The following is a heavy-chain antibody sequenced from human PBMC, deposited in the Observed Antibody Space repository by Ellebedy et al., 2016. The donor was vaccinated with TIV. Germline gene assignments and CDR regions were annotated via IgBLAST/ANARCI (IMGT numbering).Heavy chain of an antibody. D-gene: IGHD3-22*01. CDR2: INAGNGNT. CDR3: AREVVVITTGWFDP. Sequence: ASVKVSXKASGYTCTSYAMHWVRQAPGQRLEWMGWINAGNGNTKYSQKFQGRVTITRDTSASTAYMELSSLRSEDTAVYYCAREVVVITTGWFDPWGQGTLVTVSS. J-gene: IGHJ5*02. V-gene: IGHV1-3*01. CDR1: GYTCTSYA.